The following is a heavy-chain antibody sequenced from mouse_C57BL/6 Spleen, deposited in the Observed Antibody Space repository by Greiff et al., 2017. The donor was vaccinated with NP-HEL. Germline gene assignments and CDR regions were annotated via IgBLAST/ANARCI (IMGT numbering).Heavy chain of an antibody. Sequence: QVQLKQSGAELVKPGASVKISCKASGYAFSSYWMNWVKQRPGKGLEWIGQIYPGDGDTNYNGKFKGKATLTADKSSSTAYMQLSSLTSEDSAVYFCAPTVVAHGYFDVWGTGTTVTVSS. CDR1: GYAFSSYW. V-gene: IGHV1-80*01. CDR2: IYPGDGDT. J-gene: IGHJ1*03. D-gene: IGHD1-1*01. CDR3: APTVVAHGYFDV.